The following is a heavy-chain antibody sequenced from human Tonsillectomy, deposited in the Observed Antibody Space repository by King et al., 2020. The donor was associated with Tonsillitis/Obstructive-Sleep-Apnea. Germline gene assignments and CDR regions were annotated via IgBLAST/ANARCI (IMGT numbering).Heavy chain of an antibody. CDR1: GFTFSGYA. Sequence: VQLVESGGGLVQPGGSLRLSCAASGFTFSGYAMTWVRQAPGKGLEWVSSISGNGDTTFYADSVKGRFTISRDNSKNTLYLQMNSLRAEDTAVCYCAKDPPRGGVTGGRAFEIWGQGTMVTVSS. CDR3: AKDPPRGGVTGGRAFEI. V-gene: IGHV3-23*04. D-gene: IGHD3-16*01. J-gene: IGHJ3*02. CDR2: ISGNGDTT.